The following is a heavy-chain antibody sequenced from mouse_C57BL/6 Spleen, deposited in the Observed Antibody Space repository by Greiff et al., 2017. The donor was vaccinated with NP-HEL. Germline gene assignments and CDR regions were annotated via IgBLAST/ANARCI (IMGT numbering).Heavy chain of an antibody. CDR2: IYPRDGST. V-gene: IGHV1-78*01. J-gene: IGHJ4*01. CDR1: GYTFTDHT. D-gene: IGHD2-3*01. CDR3: ARMGGYDGYYNAMDY. Sequence: VQLQQSDAELVKPGASVKISCKVSGYTFTDHTIHWMKQRPEQGLEWIGYIYPRDGSTKYNEKFKGKATLTADKSSSTAYMQLNSLTSEDSAVYCGARMGGYDGYYNAMDYWGQGTSVTVSS.